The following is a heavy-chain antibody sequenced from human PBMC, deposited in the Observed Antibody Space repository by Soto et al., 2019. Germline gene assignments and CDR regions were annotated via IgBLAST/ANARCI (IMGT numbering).Heavy chain of an antibody. CDR2: MNPNSGNT. CDR1: GYTFTSYD. J-gene: IGHJ2*01. Sequence: QVQLVQSGAEVKKPGASVKVSCKASGYTFTSYDINWVRQATGQGLEWMGWMNPNSGNTGYAQNLQGRVTMTRNTSISTAYMELSSLRSEDTAVYYCARGGGYCSSTSCSKWYFDLWGRGTLVTVSS. D-gene: IGHD2-2*01. CDR3: ARGGGYCSSTSCSKWYFDL. V-gene: IGHV1-8*01.